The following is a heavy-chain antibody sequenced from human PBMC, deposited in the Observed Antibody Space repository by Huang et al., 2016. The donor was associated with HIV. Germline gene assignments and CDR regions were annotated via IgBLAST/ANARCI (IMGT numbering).Heavy chain of an antibody. CDR2: ISKNGET. Sequence: EVQLVESGGGLVKVGGSLRLSCVASGFRFNDYNINWVRQAPGKGLEWFSSISKNGETNYGDSVRGRFTISRDNANKSVYLQMNSLRAEDTAVYYCARRAAVIGMDYWGQGALVTVSS. D-gene: IGHD6-19*01. J-gene: IGHJ4*02. CDR3: ARRAAVIGMDY. CDR1: GFRFNDYN. V-gene: IGHV3-21*01.